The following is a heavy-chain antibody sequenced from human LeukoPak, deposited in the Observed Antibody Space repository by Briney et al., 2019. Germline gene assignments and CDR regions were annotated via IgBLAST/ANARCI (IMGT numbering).Heavy chain of an antibody. CDR3: ARDRPPSRTYPIFDY. CDR2: ITGNSNYI. Sequence: GGSLRLSCAASGFTFSIYSINWVRQAPGKGLEWVSFITGNSNYIYYADSVKGRFTISRDNAKNSLYLQMNSLRVEDTAVYYCARDRPPSRTYPIFDYWGQGILVTVSS. V-gene: IGHV3-21*01. CDR1: GFTFSIYS. D-gene: IGHD2-2*01. J-gene: IGHJ4*02.